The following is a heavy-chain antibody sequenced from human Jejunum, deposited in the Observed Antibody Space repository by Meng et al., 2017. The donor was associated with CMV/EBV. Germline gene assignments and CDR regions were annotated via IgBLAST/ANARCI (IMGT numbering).Heavy chain of an antibody. J-gene: IGHJ4*02. V-gene: IGHV3-66*02. CDR3: GRDKRSLSY. CDR1: GFSVSSNY. Sequence: LRLSCTASGFSVSSNYMTWVRQSPGKGLEWLSVSYSGGSTFYADSVKGRFTISRDNSENTVYLQMNSLRPEDTAIYYCGRDKRSLSYWGQGTLVTVSS. CDR2: SYSGGST.